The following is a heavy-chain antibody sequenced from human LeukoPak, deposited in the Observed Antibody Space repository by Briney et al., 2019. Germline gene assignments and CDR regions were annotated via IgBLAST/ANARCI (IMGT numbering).Heavy chain of an antibody. V-gene: IGHV3-30*18. J-gene: IGHJ3*02. CDR1: GFTFSSYG. CDR2: ISYDGSNK. D-gene: IGHD3-9*01. CDR3: AKDRERYFDWLLSDEHDAFDI. Sequence: GGSLRLSCAASGFTFSSYGMHWVRQAPGKGLEWVAVISYDGSNKYYADSVKGRFTISRDNSKNTLYLQMNSLRAEDTAVYYCAKDRERYFDWLLSDEHDAFDIWGQGTMVTVSS.